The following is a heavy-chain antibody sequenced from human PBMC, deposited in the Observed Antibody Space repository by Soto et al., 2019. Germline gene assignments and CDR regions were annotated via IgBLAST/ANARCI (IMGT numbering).Heavy chain of an antibody. Sequence: QAQLVQSGAEVKKPGASVRVSCKSSGYTFSSFGMSWVRQAPGKGLEWMGWISGDNGNTKYAQSVQGRVTLTTDTLTSTGYMEWRSLRADDTAVYFCAWAPVVDINRDSLDMWGHGTMLTVSS. CDR2: ISGDNGNT. CDR3: AWAPVVDINRDSLDM. J-gene: IGHJ3*02. V-gene: IGHV1-18*01. CDR1: GYTFSSFG. D-gene: IGHD2-15*01.